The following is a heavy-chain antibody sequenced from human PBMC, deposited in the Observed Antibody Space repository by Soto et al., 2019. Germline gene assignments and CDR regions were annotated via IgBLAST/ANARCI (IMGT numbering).Heavy chain of an antibody. D-gene: IGHD6-19*01. CDR2: ISGSGGSS. V-gene: IGHV3-23*01. J-gene: IGHJ6*02. Sequence: PGGSLRLSCAASGFTFSSYAMSWVRQAPGKGLEWVSGISGSGGSSYYADTVKGRFIITRDNSKNTLDLQMNSLRDEDTAVYYCAKSSSSGWPNYYYGMDVWGQGTTVTVSS. CDR3: AKSSSSGWPNYYYGMDV. CDR1: GFTFSSYA.